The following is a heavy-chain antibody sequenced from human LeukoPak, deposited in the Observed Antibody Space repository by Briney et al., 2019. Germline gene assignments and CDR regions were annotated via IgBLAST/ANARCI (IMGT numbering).Heavy chain of an antibody. V-gene: IGHV3-23*01. CDR3: ATGSVRYSASWYSQEGDY. CDR1: GFTFSTYA. D-gene: IGHD6-13*01. CDR2: ISVSAGST. J-gene: IGHJ4*02. Sequence: GGSLRLSCAASGFTFSTYAMSWVRQAPGKGLEWVSTISVSAGSTYYADSVKGRFTISRDNSKNTLYLQMNSLRAEDTAVYYCATGSVRYSASWYSQEGDYWGQGTLVTVSS.